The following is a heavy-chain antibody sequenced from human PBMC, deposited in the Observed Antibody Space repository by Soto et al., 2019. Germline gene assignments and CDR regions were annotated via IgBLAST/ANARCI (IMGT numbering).Heavy chain of an antibody. CDR3: AKDRYLDHDSRGYLFDN. CDR2: ISRYGDFT. Sequence: EVQLLESGGDLIQPGGSLRLSCAASGFTFNIYAMAWVRQAPGKGLECVSAISRYGDFTYYADSGEGRFTISSDNSKNTLYLQMNSLRAEDTALYYCAKDRYLDHDSRGYLFDNWGQGTLVTVSS. V-gene: IGHV3-23*01. D-gene: IGHD3-22*01. J-gene: IGHJ4*02. CDR1: GFTFNIYA.